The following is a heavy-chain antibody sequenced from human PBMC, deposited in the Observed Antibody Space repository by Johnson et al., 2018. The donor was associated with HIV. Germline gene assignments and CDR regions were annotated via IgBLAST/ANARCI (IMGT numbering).Heavy chain of an antibody. V-gene: IGHV3-30*03. D-gene: IGHD3-22*01. CDR1: GFTFSNYG. CDR2: ISYDGGTT. Sequence: QVQLVESGGGVVQPGRSLRLSCAASGFTFSNYGMHWVRQAPGKGLEWVAVISYDGGTTDYAAPVKGRFTISRDDSKNTLYLQMNSLKTEDTAVYYCTTDDYDSSGRAFDICGQGTMVTVSS. CDR3: TTDDYDSSGRAFDI. J-gene: IGHJ3*02.